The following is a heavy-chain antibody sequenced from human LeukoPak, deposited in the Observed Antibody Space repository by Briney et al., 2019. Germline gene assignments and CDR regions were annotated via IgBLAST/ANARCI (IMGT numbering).Heavy chain of an antibody. Sequence: APVKVSCKASGYTFTGYYMHWVRQAPGQGLEWMGRINPNSGGTNYAQKFQGRVTMTRDTSISTAYMELSRLRSDDTAVYYCARDSSGYQLDYWGQGTLVTVSS. J-gene: IGHJ4*02. V-gene: IGHV1-2*06. CDR2: INPNSGGT. CDR3: ARDSSGYQLDY. CDR1: GYTFTGYY. D-gene: IGHD3-22*01.